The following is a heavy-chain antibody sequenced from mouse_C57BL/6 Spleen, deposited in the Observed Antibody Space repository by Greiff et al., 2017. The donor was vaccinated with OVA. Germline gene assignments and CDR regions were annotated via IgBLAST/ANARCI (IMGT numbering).Heavy chain of an antibody. Sequence: EVHLVESGPGLVKPSQSLSLTCSVTGYSITSGYYWNWIRQFPGNKLEWMGYISYDGSNNYNPSLKNRISITRDTSKNQFFLKLNSVTTEDTATYYCARANGYYWYFDVWGTGTTVTVSS. J-gene: IGHJ1*03. D-gene: IGHD2-2*01. V-gene: IGHV3-6*01. CDR2: ISYDGSN. CDR1: GYSITSGYY. CDR3: ARANGYYWYFDV.